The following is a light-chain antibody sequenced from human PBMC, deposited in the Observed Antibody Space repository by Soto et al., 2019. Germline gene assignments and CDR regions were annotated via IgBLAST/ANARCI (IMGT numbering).Light chain of an antibody. Sequence: EIVLIQSPATLSLSPGEGATLSCRASQSVSNYLAWYQQKSGQAPRLLIYDASKRATGIPARFSGSGSGTDFTLTISRLEPEDFAVYYCQQYGGSPRTFGQGTKVE. CDR3: QQYGGSPRT. CDR2: DAS. V-gene: IGKV3-11*01. J-gene: IGKJ1*01. CDR1: QSVSNY.